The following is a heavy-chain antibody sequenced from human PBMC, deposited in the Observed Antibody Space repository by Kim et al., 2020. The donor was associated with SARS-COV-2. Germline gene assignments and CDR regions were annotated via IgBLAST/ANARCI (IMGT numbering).Heavy chain of an antibody. J-gene: IGHJ4*02. Sequence: GESLKISCRGSGYKFPSYWIGWVRQMPGKGLEWMGIIYPGDSDTRYSPSFQGQVTISADKSTTTAYLQWSSLKASDTAMYYCARSACPYDYYFDYWGQGT. CDR3: ARSACPYDYYFDY. CDR2: IYPGDSDT. CDR1: GYKFPSYW. V-gene: IGHV5-51*01. D-gene: IGHD3-16*01.